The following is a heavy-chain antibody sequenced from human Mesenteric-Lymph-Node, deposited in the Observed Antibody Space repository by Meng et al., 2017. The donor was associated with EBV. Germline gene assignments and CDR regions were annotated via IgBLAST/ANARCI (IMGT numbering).Heavy chain of an antibody. CDR2: NYYSGST. CDR1: ACSFRSSSYY. D-gene: IGHD1-26*01. Sequence: LQMHEPVHCLFEHSQHPLPPCTVSACSFRSSSYYYCCIRQPPGQGLEWISSNYYSGSTYYNPSLQSRVTTSVDTSKNQFSLKLSSATAADTAVYYCARVVVGATSAEYFQHWGQGTLVTVSS. CDR3: ARVVVGATSAEYFQH. V-gene: IGHV4-39*07. J-gene: IGHJ1*01.